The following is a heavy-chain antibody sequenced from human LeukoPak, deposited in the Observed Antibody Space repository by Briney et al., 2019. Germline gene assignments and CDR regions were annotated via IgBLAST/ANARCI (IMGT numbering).Heavy chain of an antibody. CDR2: INPNSCGT. D-gene: IGHD3-22*01. J-gene: IGHJ3*02. CDR1: GYTFTGYY. CDR3: AQYDSSGYYLRAFDI. Sequence: ASVKVSCKASGYTFTGYYMHWVRQAPGQGLEWMGRINPNSCGTNYAQKFQGRVTMTRDTSISTAYMELSRLRSDDTAVYYCAQYDSSGYYLRAFDIWGQGTMVTVSS. V-gene: IGHV1-2*06.